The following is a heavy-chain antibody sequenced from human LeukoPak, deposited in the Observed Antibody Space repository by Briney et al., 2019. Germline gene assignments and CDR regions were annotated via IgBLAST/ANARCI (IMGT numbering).Heavy chain of an antibody. J-gene: IGHJ4*02. D-gene: IGHD3-10*01. Sequence: GGSLRLSCVASGFTFSSYAMSWVRQAPGKGLEGVSAISGSGDTTRYADSVKGRFTISRDNSKNTLYLQMSSLRAEDTAVSYCAKDPRLVRGVIVDYWGPGTLVTVSS. V-gene: IGHV3-23*01. CDR2: ISGSGDTT. CDR1: GFTFSSYA. CDR3: AKDPRLVRGVIVDY.